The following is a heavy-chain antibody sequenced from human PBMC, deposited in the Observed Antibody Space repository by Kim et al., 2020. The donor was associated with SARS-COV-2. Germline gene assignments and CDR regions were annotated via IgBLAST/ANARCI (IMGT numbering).Heavy chain of an antibody. CDR1: GGSISSSSYY. Sequence: SETLSLTCTVSGGSISSSSYYWGWIRQPPGKGLEWIGSIYYSGSTYYNPSLKSRVTISVDTSKNQFSLKLSSVTAADTAVYYCARQTTAAAGTLAHFDYWGQGTLVTVSS. CDR3: ARQTTAAAGTLAHFDY. CDR2: IYYSGST. V-gene: IGHV4-39*01. J-gene: IGHJ4*02. D-gene: IGHD6-13*01.